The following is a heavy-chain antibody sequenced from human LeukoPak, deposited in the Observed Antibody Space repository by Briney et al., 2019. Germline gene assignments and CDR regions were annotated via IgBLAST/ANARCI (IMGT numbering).Heavy chain of an antibody. CDR3: ARLYSSSSVGFDP. J-gene: IGHJ5*02. CDR2: IYPGDSDT. CDR1: GYSFTSYW. V-gene: IGHV5-51*01. D-gene: IGHD6-6*01. Sequence: GESLKISCKGSGYSFTSYWIGWVRQMPGKGLEWMGIIYPGDSDTRYSPSFQGQVTISADKSIRTAYLPSSSLKASHTAMYYCARLYSSSSVGFDPWGQGTLDPVPS.